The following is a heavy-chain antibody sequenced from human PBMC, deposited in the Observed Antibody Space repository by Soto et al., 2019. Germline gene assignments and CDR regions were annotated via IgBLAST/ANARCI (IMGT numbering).Heavy chain of an antibody. Sequence: GSLRLSWAASGFTFSNYAMSWVRQAPGKGLEWVSGIRGGGYSTYYGDSVKGRFTISRDNSKYTLYLQMNTLRAEDTAVYYCAKDRIATTGTLYGWDCWGQGALVTVSS. D-gene: IGHD6-13*01. CDR1: GFTFSNYA. J-gene: IGHJ4*02. V-gene: IGHV3-23*01. CDR3: AKDRIATTGTLYGWDC. CDR2: IRGGGYST.